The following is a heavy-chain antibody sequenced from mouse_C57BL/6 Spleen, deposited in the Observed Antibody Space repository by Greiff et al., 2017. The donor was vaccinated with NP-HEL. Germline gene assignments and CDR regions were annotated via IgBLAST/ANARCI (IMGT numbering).Heavy chain of an antibody. J-gene: IGHJ4*01. D-gene: IGHD1-2*01. CDR3: ARGGPTAYYAMDY. CDR2: INPSNGGT. CDR1: GYTFTSYC. V-gene: IGHV1-53*01. Sequence: QVQLQQPGTELVKPGASVKLSCKASGYTFTSYCMHWVKQRPGQGLEWIGNINPSNGGTNYNEKFKSKATLTVDKSSSTAYMQLSSLTSEDSAVYYCARGGPTAYYAMDYWGQGTSVTVSS.